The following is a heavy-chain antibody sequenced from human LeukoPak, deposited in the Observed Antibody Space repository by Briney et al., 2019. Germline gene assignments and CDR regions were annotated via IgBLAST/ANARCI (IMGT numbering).Heavy chain of an antibody. Sequence: SETLSFTCTVSGGSISSYYWSWIRQPPGKGLEWIGYIYYSGSTNYNPSLKSRVTTSVATSKNQFSLKLSSVTAADTAVYYCARVRGSSGWYFFGAFDIWGQGTMVTVSS. CDR3: ARVRGSSGWYFFGAFDI. D-gene: IGHD6-19*01. J-gene: IGHJ3*02. V-gene: IGHV4-59*01. CDR2: IYYSGST. CDR1: GGSISSYY.